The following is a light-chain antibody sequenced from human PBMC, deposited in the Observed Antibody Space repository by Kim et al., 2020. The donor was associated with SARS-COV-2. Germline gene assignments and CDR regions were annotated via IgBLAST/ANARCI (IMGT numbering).Light chain of an antibody. CDR1: SSNIGAGYD. V-gene: IGLV1-40*01. CDR2: GNS. J-gene: IGLJ2*01. Sequence: VTISCTGSSSNIGAGYDVHWYQQLPGTAPKLLIYGNSNRPSGVPDRFSGSKSGTSASLAITGLQAEDEADYYCKSYDSSLSGSRVFGGGTQLTVL. CDR3: KSYDSSLSGSRV.